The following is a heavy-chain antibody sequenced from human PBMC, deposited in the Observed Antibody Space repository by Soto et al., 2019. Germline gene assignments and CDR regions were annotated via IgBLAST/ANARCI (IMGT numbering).Heavy chain of an antibody. D-gene: IGHD3-22*01. V-gene: IGHV3-30-3*01. CDR1: GFTFSSYA. J-gene: IGHJ4*02. CDR2: ISYDGSNK. Sequence: PGGSLRLSCAASGFTFSSYAMHWVRQAPGKGLEWVAVISYDGSNKYYADSVKGRFTISRDNSKNTLYLQMNSLRAEDTAVYYCASLSSGYYWPGFDYWGQGTLVTVS. CDR3: ASLSSGYYWPGFDY.